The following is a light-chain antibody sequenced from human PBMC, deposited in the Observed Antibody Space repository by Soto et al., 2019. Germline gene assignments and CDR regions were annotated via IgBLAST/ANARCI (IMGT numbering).Light chain of an antibody. CDR1: SSDVGGYNY. Sequence: QSVLTQPRSVSGSPGQSVTISCTGTSSDVGGYNYVSWYQHHPGKAPKLMIYDVTKRPSGVRDRFSASKSGNTASLTISGLQAEDEADYYCQHYDTRLGGHYVFGPVPKVTVL. J-gene: IGLJ1*01. CDR2: DVT. CDR3: QHYDTRLGGHYV. V-gene: IGLV2-11*01.